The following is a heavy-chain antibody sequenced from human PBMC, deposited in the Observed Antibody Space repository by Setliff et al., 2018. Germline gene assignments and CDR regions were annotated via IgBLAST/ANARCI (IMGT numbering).Heavy chain of an antibody. CDR1: GFTFSSTW. CDR3: ARGPTYSHDYPD. J-gene: IGHJ4*02. CDR2: IKQDGSEK. Sequence: PGESLKISCAASGFTFSSTWMSWVRQAPGKGLEWVANIKQDGSEKNYVDSVKGRFTISRDNAKNSLYLQMNSLRAEDTAVYYCARGPTYSHDYPDWGQGTLVTVSS. D-gene: IGHD3-16*01. V-gene: IGHV3-7*05.